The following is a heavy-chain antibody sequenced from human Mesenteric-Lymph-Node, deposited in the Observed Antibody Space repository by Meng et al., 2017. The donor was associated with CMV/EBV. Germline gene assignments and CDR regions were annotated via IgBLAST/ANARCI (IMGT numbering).Heavy chain of an antibody. V-gene: IGHV5-51*01. Sequence: KVSCKGSGYNFTTYWIGWVRQMPGRGLEWMGAMSPADSDTRYSPSFQGQVTIVADKSISTAYLQWSSLKASDTAMYYCARPRITATAYDGFDMWGQGTMVTVSS. CDR1: GYNFTTYW. J-gene: IGHJ3*02. CDR2: MSPADSDT. CDR3: ARPRITATAYDGFDM. D-gene: IGHD1-20*01.